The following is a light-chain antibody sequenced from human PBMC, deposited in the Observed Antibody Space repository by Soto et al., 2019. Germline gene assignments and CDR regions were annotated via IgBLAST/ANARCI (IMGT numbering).Light chain of an antibody. CDR1: SGDIGASNY. V-gene: IGLV2-14*01. Sequence: QSALTQPASVSGSPGQSITISCTGTSGDIGASNYVSWYQQFPDKAPKLIIYDVSDRPSGVSTRFSGSKSGNTASLTSSGLQPEDAADYYCTSYRTYSGVFGTGTKLTVL. CDR2: DVS. J-gene: IGLJ1*01. CDR3: TSYRTYSGV.